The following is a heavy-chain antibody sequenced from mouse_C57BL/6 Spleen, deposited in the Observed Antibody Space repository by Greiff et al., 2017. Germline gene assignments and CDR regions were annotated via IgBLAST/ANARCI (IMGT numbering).Heavy chain of an antibody. D-gene: IGHD2-3*01. CDR3: ARSYDGPFAY. V-gene: IGHV1-54*01. CDR1: GYAFTNYL. J-gene: IGHJ3*01. Sequence: VKVVESGAELVRPGTSVKVSCKASGYAFTNYLIEWVKQRPGQGLEWIGVINPGSGGTNYNEKFKGKATLTADKSSSTAYMQLSSLTSEDSAVYFCARSYDGPFAYWGQGTLVTVSA. CDR2: INPGSGGT.